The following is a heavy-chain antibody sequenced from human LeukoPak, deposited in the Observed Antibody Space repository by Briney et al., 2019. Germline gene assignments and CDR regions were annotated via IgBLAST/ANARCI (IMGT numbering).Heavy chain of an antibody. D-gene: IGHD2-2*01. J-gene: IGHJ6*02. CDR3: AKGMLYCSSTSCYGHTYGMDV. CDR1: GFTFSSYG. Sequence: GGSLRLSCAASGFTFSSYGMQWVRQAPGKGLEWVAVISYDGSNKYYADSVKGRFTISRGNSKNTPYLQMNSLRAEDTAVYYCAKGMLYCSSTSCYGHTYGMDVWGQGTTVTVSS. CDR2: ISYDGSNK. V-gene: IGHV3-30*18.